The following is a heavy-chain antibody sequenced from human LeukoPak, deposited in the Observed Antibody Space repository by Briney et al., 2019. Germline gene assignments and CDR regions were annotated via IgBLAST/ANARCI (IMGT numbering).Heavy chain of an antibody. CDR2: IRYDGSNK. CDR1: GFTFSSYG. D-gene: IGHD5-24*01. CDR3: ATPPRDGYNQPWGFDY. J-gene: IGHJ4*02. V-gene: IGHV3-30*02. Sequence: GGSLRLSCAASGFTFSSYGMHWVRQAPGKGLEWVAFIRYDGSNKYYADSVKGRFTISRDNSKNTLYLQMNSLRAEDTAVYYCATPPRDGYNQPWGFDYWGQGTLVTVSS.